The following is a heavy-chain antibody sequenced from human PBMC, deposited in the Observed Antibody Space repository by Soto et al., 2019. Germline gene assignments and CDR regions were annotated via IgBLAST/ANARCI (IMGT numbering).Heavy chain of an antibody. CDR1: GLTCSSSA. V-gene: IGHV3-7*03. Sequence: SLGPTCAGPGLTCSSSAMTSLRQAPVKGLEWVANINKDGSEKFYVDSVKGRFTISRDNAKNSLFLQMNSLRAEDTAVYYCATRPCEVNYYGVFDYWGQGVLVKVSA. CDR2: INKDGSEK. CDR3: ATRPCEVNYYGVFDY. D-gene: IGHD3-22*01. J-gene: IGHJ4*02.